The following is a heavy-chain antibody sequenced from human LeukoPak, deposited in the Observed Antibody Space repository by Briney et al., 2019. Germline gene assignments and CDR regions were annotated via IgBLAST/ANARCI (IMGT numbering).Heavy chain of an antibody. CDR3: TRESGTYHGNDY. CDR2: INPNNGAT. Sequence: ASVNVSCRASGYTFTGYYMHWVRQAPGQGLEWMGRINPNNGATNYAQKLQGRVTITGDTSISTAYMELSSLRSDDTAVYYCTRESGTYHGNDYWGQGTLVTVSS. CDR1: GYTFTGYY. J-gene: IGHJ4*02. D-gene: IGHD1-26*01. V-gene: IGHV1-2*06.